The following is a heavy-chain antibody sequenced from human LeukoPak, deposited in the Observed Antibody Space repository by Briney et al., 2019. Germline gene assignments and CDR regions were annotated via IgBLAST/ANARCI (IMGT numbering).Heavy chain of an antibody. D-gene: IGHD3-22*01. CDR2: IYYSGST. J-gene: IGHJ4*02. CDR1: GGSISSGDYY. Sequence: SETLSLTCTVSGGSISSGDYYWCWIRQPPGKGLEWIGYIYYSGSTYYNPSLKSRVTISVDTSKNQFSLKLSSVTAADTAVYYCARTEDSSGFDYWGQGTLVTVSS. V-gene: IGHV4-30-4*08. CDR3: ARTEDSSGFDY.